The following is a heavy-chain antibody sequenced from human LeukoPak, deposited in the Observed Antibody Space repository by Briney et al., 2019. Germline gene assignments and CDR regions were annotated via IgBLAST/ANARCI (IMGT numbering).Heavy chain of an antibody. V-gene: IGHV3-74*01. J-gene: IGHJ4*02. Sequence: GGSLRLSCAASGFTFSSYWMHWVRQSPGKGLVWVSGINSDGSSTSYGDSVKGRFTISRDNAKNTVYLQMNSLRAEDTAVYHCATSRTFDYWGQGTLVTVSS. CDR2: INSDGSST. CDR3: ATSRTFDY. CDR1: GFTFSSYW.